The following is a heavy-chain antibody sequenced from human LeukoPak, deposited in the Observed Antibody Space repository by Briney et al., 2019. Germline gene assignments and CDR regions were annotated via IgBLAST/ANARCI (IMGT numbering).Heavy chain of an antibody. V-gene: IGHV3-9*01. Sequence: GGSLRLSCAASGFTFDDYAMHWVRQAPGKGLEWVSGISWNSGSIGYADSVKGRFTISRDSSKNTLYLQMNSLRAEDTAVYYCAKDPSLRVTADYWGQGTLVTVSS. CDR1: GFTFDDYA. CDR2: ISWNSGSI. J-gene: IGHJ4*02. D-gene: IGHD2-21*02. CDR3: AKDPSLRVTADY.